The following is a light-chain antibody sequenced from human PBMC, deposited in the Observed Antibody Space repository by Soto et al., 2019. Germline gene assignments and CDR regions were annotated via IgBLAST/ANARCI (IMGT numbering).Light chain of an antibody. J-gene: IGKJ1*01. Sequence: EIVMTQSPATLSVSPGERATLSCRASQSVSSNLAWYQQKPGQAPRLLICGASTRATGIPARFSGSGSGTEFTLTISRLEPEDFAVYYCQQYGSSPMTFGQGTKVEIK. CDR3: QQYGSSPMT. CDR2: GAS. V-gene: IGKV3-15*01. CDR1: QSVSSN.